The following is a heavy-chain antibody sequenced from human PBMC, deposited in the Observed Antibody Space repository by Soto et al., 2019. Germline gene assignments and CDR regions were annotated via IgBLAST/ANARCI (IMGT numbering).Heavy chain of an antibody. J-gene: IGHJ2*01. Sequence: QVQLVESGGGVVQPGRSLRLSCAASGFTFSSYGMHWVRQAPGKGLEGGAVISDDGVNKYYADSVKGRFTISRDNSKNTLYLQMNSLRAEDTAVYYCAKDGISAYYYARYFDLWGRGTLVTVSS. V-gene: IGHV3-30*18. CDR3: AKDGISAYYYARYFDL. CDR1: GFTFSSYG. CDR2: ISDDGVNK. D-gene: IGHD1-26*01.